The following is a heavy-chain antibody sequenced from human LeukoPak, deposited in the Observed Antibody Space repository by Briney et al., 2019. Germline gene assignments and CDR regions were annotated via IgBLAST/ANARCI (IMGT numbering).Heavy chain of an antibody. CDR1: GFTFDDYA. CDR3: AKELSDGYDILTGSLGVYDAFDI. D-gene: IGHD3-9*01. J-gene: IGHJ3*02. CDR2: ISWNSGSI. V-gene: IGHV3-9*01. Sequence: PGGSLRLSCAASGFTFDDYAMHWVRQAPGKGLEWVSGISWNSGSIGYADSVKGRFTIPRDNAKNSLYLQMNSLRAEDTALYYCAKELSDGYDILTGSLGVYDAFDIWGQGTMVTVSS.